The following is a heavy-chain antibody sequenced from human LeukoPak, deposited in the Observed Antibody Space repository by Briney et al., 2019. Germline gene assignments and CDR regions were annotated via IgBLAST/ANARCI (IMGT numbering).Heavy chain of an antibody. Sequence: PGGSLRLSCATSGFIFSHYWMSWVRQAPGKGLEWVANIKQDGSEKYYVDSVKGRFTVSRDNAKNSSYLQMNSLRAEDTAVYYCARYWYSSGWLDYWGQGTLVTVSS. V-gene: IGHV3-7*01. D-gene: IGHD6-19*01. J-gene: IGHJ4*02. CDR2: IKQDGSEK. CDR3: ARYWYSSGWLDY. CDR1: GFIFSHYW.